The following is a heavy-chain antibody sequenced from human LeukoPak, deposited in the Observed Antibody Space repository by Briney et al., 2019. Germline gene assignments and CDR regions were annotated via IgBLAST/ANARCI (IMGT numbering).Heavy chain of an antibody. Sequence: ASVRVSCKTSGYTFTAHHMHWVRRAPGQGLEWMGWIHPNTGDTYYAQNFQGRVTMTRDTSISTAYMELNSLTSDDTAMYYCARNLYPGVGDYWGQGTLVTVSS. J-gene: IGHJ4*02. V-gene: IGHV1-2*02. CDR1: GYTFTAHH. D-gene: IGHD2-2*02. CDR3: ARNLYPGVGDY. CDR2: IHPNTGDT.